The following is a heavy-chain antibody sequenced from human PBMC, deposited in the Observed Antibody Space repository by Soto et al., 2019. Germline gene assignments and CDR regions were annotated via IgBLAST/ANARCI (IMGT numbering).Heavy chain of an antibody. V-gene: IGHV1-2*02. D-gene: IGHD6-19*01. CDR1: GYTFIDYY. CDR2: ISPKSGGT. CDR3: ARPPGYISDWYYFDL. J-gene: IGHJ4*02. Sequence: QVQLVQSGAEVKKPGASVKVSCEASGYTFIDYYMHWVRQATGQGIEWMGRISPKSGGTNHAQKFQGRVTMAWDTSLNTAYMELSSLMSEDTAVYYCARPPGYISDWYYFDLWGQGTLVTVSS.